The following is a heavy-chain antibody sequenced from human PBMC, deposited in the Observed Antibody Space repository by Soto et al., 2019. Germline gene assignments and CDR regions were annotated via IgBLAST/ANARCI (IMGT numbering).Heavy chain of an antibody. CDR2: IKQDGSEK. CDR3: ARVNWHWFDP. V-gene: IGHV3-7*01. Sequence: VGSLRLSCAASGFTFNSYLMSWVRQAPGKGLEWVANIKQDGSEKYYVDSLKGRFTISRDNAKNSLYLQMNSLRVEDTAVYYCARVNWHWFDPWGQGTLVTVSS. J-gene: IGHJ5*02. CDR1: GFTFNSYL.